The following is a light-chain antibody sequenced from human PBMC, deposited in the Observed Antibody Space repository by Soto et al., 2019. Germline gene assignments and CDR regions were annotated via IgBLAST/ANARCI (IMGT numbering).Light chain of an antibody. CDR3: SSYTSTITYV. J-gene: IGLJ1*01. Sequence: QSVLTQPPSASGSPGQSVAISCTGTSSDVGGYNYVSWYQQHPGKAPKLMIYEVSNRPSGVSNRFSGSKSGNTASLTISGLQAEDEADYYCSSYTSTITYVFGSGTKVTVL. CDR1: SSDVGGYNY. CDR2: EVS. V-gene: IGLV2-14*01.